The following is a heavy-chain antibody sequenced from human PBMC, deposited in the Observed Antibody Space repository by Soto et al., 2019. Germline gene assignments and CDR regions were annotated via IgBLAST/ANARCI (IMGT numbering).Heavy chain of an antibody. CDR3: ARTASVVVPAAISWFDP. V-gene: IGHV1-18*01. CDR1: GYTFTSYG. Sequence: GASVGLCKASGYTFTSYGISWVRQAPGQGLEWMGWISAYNGNTNYAQKLQGRVTMTTDTSTGTAYMELRSPRSDDTAVYYCARTASVVVPAAISWFDPWGQGTLVTVSS. J-gene: IGHJ5*02. D-gene: IGHD2-2*01. CDR2: ISAYNGNT.